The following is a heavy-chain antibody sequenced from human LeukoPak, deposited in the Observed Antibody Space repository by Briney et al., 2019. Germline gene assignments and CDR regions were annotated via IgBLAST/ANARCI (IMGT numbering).Heavy chain of an antibody. D-gene: IGHD3-22*01. CDR2: IKHDGSEK. V-gene: IGHV3-7*01. CDR3: ARDPYENGGYGAFDI. J-gene: IGHJ3*02. CDR1: GCNFRNYW. Sequence: PGGSLRLSCVASGCNFRNYWMTWVRQAPGKGLEWVANIKHDGSEKQYADSVKGRFTISRDNGERSLFLQMNSLRTEDTAVYYCARDPYENGGYGAFDIWGQGIIVSVSS.